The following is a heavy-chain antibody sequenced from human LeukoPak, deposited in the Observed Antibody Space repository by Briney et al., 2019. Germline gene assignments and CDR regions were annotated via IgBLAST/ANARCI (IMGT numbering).Heavy chain of an antibody. CDR3: ARNRRSREWYSFDP. CDR2: INPNSGGT. D-gene: IGHD2-21*01. CDR1: GGTFSSYA. J-gene: IGHJ5*02. V-gene: IGHV1-2*04. Sequence: GASVKVSCKASGGTFSSYAISWVRQAPGQGLEWMGWINPNSGGTNYAQKFQGWVTMTRDTSISTAYMELSRLRSDDTAVYYCARNRRSREWYSFDPWGQGTLVTVSS.